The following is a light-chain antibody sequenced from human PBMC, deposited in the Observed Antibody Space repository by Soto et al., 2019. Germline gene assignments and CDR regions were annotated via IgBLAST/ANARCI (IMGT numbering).Light chain of an antibody. CDR3: SSYTSSSTRV. V-gene: IGLV2-14*01. CDR2: DVN. Sequence: QSALTQPASVSGSPGQSITISCTGTSSDVGGYNYVSWYQQNPGKAPKLMIYDVNNRPSGVSYRFSGSKSGNTASLTISGLQAEDEADYYCSSYTSSSTRVFGTGTMLTV. J-gene: IGLJ1*01. CDR1: SSDVGGYNY.